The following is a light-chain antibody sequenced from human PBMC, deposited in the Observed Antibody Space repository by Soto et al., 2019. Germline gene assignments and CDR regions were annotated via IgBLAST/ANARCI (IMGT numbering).Light chain of an antibody. CDR3: QLFGSSPLYT. J-gene: IGKJ2*01. CDR1: QSVSSNY. CDR2: GAS. Sequence: EIVLTQSPGTLSLSPGERATLSCRASQSVSSNYLAWYQQKPGQAPRLLMYGASSRATGIPDRFSGSGSGTDFTLTISRLEPEDFAVYYCQLFGSSPLYTFGQGTKLEIK. V-gene: IGKV3-20*01.